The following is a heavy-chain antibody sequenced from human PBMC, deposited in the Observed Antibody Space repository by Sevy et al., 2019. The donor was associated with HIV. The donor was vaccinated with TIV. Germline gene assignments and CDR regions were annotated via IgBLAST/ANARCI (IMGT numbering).Heavy chain of an antibody. CDR3: ARAWAYYYDNSGYSFDY. V-gene: IGHV3-7*01. J-gene: IGHJ4*02. CDR2: IKQDGSEK. D-gene: IGHD3-22*01. Sequence: GGSLRLSCAASGFTLSSYWMSWVRQAPGKGLEWVANIKQDGSEKYYVDSVKGRFTISRDNAKNSLYLQMNSLRVEDTAAYYCARAWAYYYDNSGYSFDYWGQGTLVTVSS. CDR1: GFTLSSYW.